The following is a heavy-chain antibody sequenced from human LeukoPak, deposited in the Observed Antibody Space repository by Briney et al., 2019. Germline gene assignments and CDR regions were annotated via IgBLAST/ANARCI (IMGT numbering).Heavy chain of an antibody. Sequence: PSETLSLTCAVSGGSISSGGYSWSWIRQPPGKGLEWIGYIYYSGSTNYNPSLKSRVTISVDTSKNQFSLKLSSVTAADTAVYYCARSPDPTTVLTRWGQGTLVTVSS. CDR1: GGSISSGGYS. V-gene: IGHV4-61*08. CDR2: IYYSGST. D-gene: IGHD4-11*01. J-gene: IGHJ4*02. CDR3: ARSPDPTTVLTR.